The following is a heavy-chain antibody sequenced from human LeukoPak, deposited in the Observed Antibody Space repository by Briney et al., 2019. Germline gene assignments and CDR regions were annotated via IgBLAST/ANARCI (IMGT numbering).Heavy chain of an antibody. CDR3: ATNQLLYAFDI. CDR2: INHSGST. Sequence: SETLSLTCTVSGGSISSSGFYWGWIRQPPGKGLEWIGEINHSGSTNYNPSLKSRVTISVDTSKNQFSLKLSSVTAADTAVYYCATNQLLYAFDIWGQGTMVTVSS. V-gene: IGHV4-39*07. D-gene: IGHD2-2*01. J-gene: IGHJ3*02. CDR1: GGSISSSGFY.